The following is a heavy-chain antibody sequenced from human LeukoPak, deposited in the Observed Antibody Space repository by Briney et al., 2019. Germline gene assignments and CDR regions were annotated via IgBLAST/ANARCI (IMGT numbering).Heavy chain of an antibody. J-gene: IGHJ4*02. D-gene: IGHD6-6*01. Sequence: SETLSLTCSVSDGSISTYHWSWIRQPPGKGLEWIGYIYSSGSTNYNPSLKSRVTISIDTSKNQFSLQLSSVTAADTAVYYCARLGGSSFKDWGQGTLVTVSS. CDR2: IYSSGST. CDR3: ARLGGSSFKD. V-gene: IGHV4-4*09. CDR1: DGSISTYH.